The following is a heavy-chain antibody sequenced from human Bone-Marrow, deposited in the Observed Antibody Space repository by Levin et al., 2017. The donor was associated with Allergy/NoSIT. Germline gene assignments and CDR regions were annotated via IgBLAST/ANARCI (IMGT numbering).Heavy chain of an antibody. Sequence: PSETLSLTCTVSGGSISSGDYYWSWIRQPPGKGLEWIGYIYYSGSTYFNPSLKSRVTISIDTSKSQFSLELSSVSAADTAVYYCARGKVGSSWYSYGTYHYYYYMDVWGKGTTVTVSS. V-gene: IGHV4-30-4*01. J-gene: IGHJ6*03. CDR1: GGSISSGDYY. CDR2: IYYSGST. CDR3: ARGKVGSSWYSYGTYHYYYYMDV. D-gene: IGHD6-13*01.